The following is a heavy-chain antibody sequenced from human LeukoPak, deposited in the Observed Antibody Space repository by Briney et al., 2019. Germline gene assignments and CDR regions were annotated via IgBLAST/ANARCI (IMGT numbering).Heavy chain of an antibody. CDR1: GYTFTGYC. CDR3: ARGEGYYYYYMDV. CDR2: INPDSGGT. Sequence: GASVKVSCKASGYTFTGYCMHWVRQAPGHGLEWMGWINPDSGGTGYAQKFQGRVTITRNTSISTAYMELSSLRSEDTAVYYCARGEGYYYYYMDVWGKGTTVTVSS. V-gene: IGHV1-8*03. J-gene: IGHJ6*03.